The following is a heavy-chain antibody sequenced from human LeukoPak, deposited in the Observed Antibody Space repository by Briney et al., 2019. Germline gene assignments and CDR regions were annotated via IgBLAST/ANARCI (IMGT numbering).Heavy chain of an antibody. CDR2: INPNSGGT. J-gene: IGHJ4*02. V-gene: IGHV1-2*02. Sequence: ASVKVPCKASGYTFTGYYMHWVRQAPGQGLEWMGWINPNSGGTNYAQKFQGRVTMTRDTSISTAYMELSRLRSDDTAVYYCARDGGGGYYDSSGYPDYWGQGTLVTVSS. CDR3: ARDGGGGYYDSSGYPDY. CDR1: GYTFTGYY. D-gene: IGHD3-22*01.